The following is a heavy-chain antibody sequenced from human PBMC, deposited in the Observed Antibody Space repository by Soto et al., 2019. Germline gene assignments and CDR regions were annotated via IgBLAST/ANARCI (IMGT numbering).Heavy chain of an antibody. V-gene: IGHV3-9*01. CDR1: GFTFDDYA. J-gene: IGHJ6*03. CDR3: AKDSIDCSGGSCYPRYYYYMDV. Sequence: GGSLRLSCTASGFTFDDYAMHWVRQAPGKGLEWVSGISWNSGSIGYADSVKGRFTISRDNAKNSLYLQMNSLRAEDTALYYCAKDSIDCSGGSCYPRYYYYMDVWGKGTTVTVSS. CDR2: ISWNSGSI. D-gene: IGHD2-15*01.